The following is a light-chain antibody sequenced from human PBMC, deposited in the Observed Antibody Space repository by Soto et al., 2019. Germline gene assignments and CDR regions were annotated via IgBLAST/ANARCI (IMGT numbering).Light chain of an antibody. J-gene: IGKJ5*01. V-gene: IGKV3-15*01. CDR2: GAS. CDR1: QSVSSN. Sequence: EIVMTQSPATLSVYPGERATLSCRASQSVSSNLAWYQQKPGQAPMLLIYGASTRATGFPARFSGSGSGTEFTLTISSLQSEDFAGYYCQQYDNWPPLTFGQGKRLEI. CDR3: QQYDNWPPLT.